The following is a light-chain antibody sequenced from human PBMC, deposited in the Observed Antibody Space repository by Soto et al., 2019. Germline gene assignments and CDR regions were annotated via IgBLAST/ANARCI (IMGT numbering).Light chain of an antibody. V-gene: IGLV2-14*01. CDR3: SSYTTSVTRVV. CDR1: SSDVGGYNF. Sequence: QSALTQPASVSGSPGQSITISCTGTSSDVGGYNFVSWYQHHPGKAPKLMIYEISNRPSGVSNRCSGSKSGNTAALTISGVQVEGEAAYYCSSYTTSVTRVVFCGGTKLTVL. CDR2: EIS. J-gene: IGLJ2*01.